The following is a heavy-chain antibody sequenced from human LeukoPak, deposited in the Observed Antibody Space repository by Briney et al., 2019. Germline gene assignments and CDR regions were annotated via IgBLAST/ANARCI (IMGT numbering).Heavy chain of an antibody. V-gene: IGHV3-21*01. CDR3: ARDSPVDEYYYYYMDV. J-gene: IGHJ6*03. CDR2: ISSGSSYI. CDR1: RFTFSTYS. Sequence: GGSLRLSCAASRFTFSTYSMNWVRQAPGKGLEWVSSISSGSSYIYYADSVKGRFTISRDNAKNSLYLQMNSLRAEDTAVYYCARDSPVDEYYYYYMDVWGKGTTVTVSS.